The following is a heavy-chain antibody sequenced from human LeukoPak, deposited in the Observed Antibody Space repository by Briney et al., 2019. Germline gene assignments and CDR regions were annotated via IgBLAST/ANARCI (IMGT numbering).Heavy chain of an antibody. CDR2: ISYDGSNK. CDR3: ARVWYYDILTGVDY. Sequence: GRSLGLSCAASGFTFSNYVMHWVRQAPGKGLEWVAVISYDGSNKYYADSVKGRFTISRDNSKNTLYLQMSSLRAEDTAVYYCARVWYYDILTGVDYWGQGTLVTVSS. D-gene: IGHD3-9*01. J-gene: IGHJ4*02. CDR1: GFTFSNYV. V-gene: IGHV3-30*04.